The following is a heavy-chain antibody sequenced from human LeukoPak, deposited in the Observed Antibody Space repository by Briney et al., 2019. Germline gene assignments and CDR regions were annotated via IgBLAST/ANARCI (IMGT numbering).Heavy chain of an antibody. D-gene: IGHD3-16*01. V-gene: IGHV3-7*03. CDR3: ARGGGLDV. CDR2: INHNGNVN. J-gene: IGHJ6*02. Sequence: GGSLRLSCAASGFTFSSYWMNWARQAPGKGLEWVASINHNGNVNYYVDSVKGRYTISRDNAKNSLYLQMSNLRAEDTAVYFCARGGGLDVWGQGATVTVSS. CDR1: GFTFSSYW.